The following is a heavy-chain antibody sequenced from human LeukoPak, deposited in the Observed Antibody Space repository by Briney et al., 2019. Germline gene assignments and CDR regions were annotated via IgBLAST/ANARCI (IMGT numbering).Heavy chain of an antibody. D-gene: IGHD5-18*01. CDR1: GFTFSSYA. Sequence: GGSLRLSCAASGFTFSSYAMHWVRQAPGKGLEWVAVISYDGSNKYYADSVKGRFTISRDNSKNTLYLQMNSLRAEDTAVYYCAKGHVGYSYGYVGYYFDYWGQGTLVTVSS. J-gene: IGHJ4*02. V-gene: IGHV3-30-3*01. CDR3: AKGHVGYSYGYVGYYFDY. CDR2: ISYDGSNK.